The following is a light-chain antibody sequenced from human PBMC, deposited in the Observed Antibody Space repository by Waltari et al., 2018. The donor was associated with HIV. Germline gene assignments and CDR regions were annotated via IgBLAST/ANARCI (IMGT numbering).Light chain of an antibody. CDR3: QQYGSSPYT. J-gene: IGKJ2*01. Sequence: EIVLTQSPGTLSLSPGEKATISCRASQSVTSGYVDWYQQKPGQAPRLLIYGTSKMATGVPDRFSGSGSVTDFSLTINKLEPEDFEVYWCQQYGSSPYTFGRGTILEI. V-gene: IGKV3-20*01. CDR1: QSVTSGY. CDR2: GTS.